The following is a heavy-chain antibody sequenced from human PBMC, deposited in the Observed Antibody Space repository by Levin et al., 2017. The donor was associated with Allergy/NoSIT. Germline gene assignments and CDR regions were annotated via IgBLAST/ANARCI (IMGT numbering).Heavy chain of an antibody. J-gene: IGHJ4*02. CDR1: GGSISSGGYY. CDR2: IYYSGST. Sequence: SQTLSLTCTVSGGSISSGGYYWSWIRQHPGKGLEWIGYIYYSGSTYYNPSLKSRVTISVDTSKNQFSLKLSSVTAADTAVYYCARGFTSLYGDDRPLDYWGQGTLVTVSS. V-gene: IGHV4-31*03. D-gene: IGHD4-17*01. CDR3: ARGFTSLYGDDRPLDY.